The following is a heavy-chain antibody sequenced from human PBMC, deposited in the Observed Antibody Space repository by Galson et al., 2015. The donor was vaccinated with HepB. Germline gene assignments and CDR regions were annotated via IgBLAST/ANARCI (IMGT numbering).Heavy chain of an antibody. Sequence: SLRLSCAASRFTFSSYGMHWVRQAPGKGLEWVAVISYDGSNKYYADSVKGRFTISRDNSKNTLYLQMNSLRAEDTAVYYCAKDPYLAAAGHKGNYYYGMDVWGQGTTVTVSS. J-gene: IGHJ6*02. V-gene: IGHV3-30*18. CDR3: AKDPYLAAAGHKGNYYYGMDV. CDR1: RFTFSSYG. CDR2: ISYDGSNK. D-gene: IGHD6-13*01.